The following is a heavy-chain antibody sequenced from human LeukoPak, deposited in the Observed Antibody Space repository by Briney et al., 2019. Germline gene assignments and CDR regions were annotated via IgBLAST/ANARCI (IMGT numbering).Heavy chain of an antibody. V-gene: IGHV1-2*02. CDR3: ARGGYVWGSYRRDFDY. CDR1: GYTFTGYY. D-gene: IGHD3-16*02. J-gene: IGHJ4*02. CDR2: INPNSGGT. Sequence: ASVKVSCKASGYTFTGYYMDWVRQAPGQGLEGMGWINPNSGGTNYAQKFQGRVNMTRDTSISTAYMELSRLRSDDTAVYYCARGGYVWGSYRRDFDYWGQGTLVTVSS.